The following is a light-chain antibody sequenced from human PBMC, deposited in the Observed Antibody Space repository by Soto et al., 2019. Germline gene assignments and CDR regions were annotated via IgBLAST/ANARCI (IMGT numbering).Light chain of an antibody. CDR2: DAS. V-gene: IGKV1-17*03. CDR3: VQHNYYPYT. CDR1: QGIGNY. Sequence: DIQMTQSPSAMSASVGDRVTITCRASQGIGNYLAWFQQKPGKVPKRLIYDASSLQSGVPSRFSGSASGTEFTLTISSLQPEDFATYYCVQHNYYPYTFGQGTKLEIK. J-gene: IGKJ2*01.